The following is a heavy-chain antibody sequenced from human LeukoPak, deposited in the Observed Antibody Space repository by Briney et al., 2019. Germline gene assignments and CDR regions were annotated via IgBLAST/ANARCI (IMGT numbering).Heavy chain of an antibody. J-gene: IGHJ4*02. CDR2: ISSSSSTM. Sequence: GGSLRLSCAASGFTVNSKYMNWVRQAPGKGLEWVSYISSSSSTMYYADSVTGRFTISRDTAKNSLYLQMNSLRAEDTAVYYCARAGSHRNSGYDYWGQGTLVTVSS. CDR3: ARAGSHRNSGYDY. CDR1: GFTVNSKY. D-gene: IGHD5-12*01. V-gene: IGHV3-48*04.